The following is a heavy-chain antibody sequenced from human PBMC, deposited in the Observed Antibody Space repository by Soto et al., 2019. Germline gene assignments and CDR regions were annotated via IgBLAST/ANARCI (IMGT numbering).Heavy chain of an antibody. Sequence: EVQLLDSGGGLVQPGGSLRLSCAASGFTFNNYAMTWVRQAPGKGLEWVSALSGGGATTSYADSVKGRFTVSRDGYKNTLYLQMRSLRAEDTALYYCAKGRGGSGSLTPRVDFWGQGTLVTVSS. CDR2: LSGGGATT. CDR3: AKGRGGSGSLTPRVDF. V-gene: IGHV3-23*01. CDR1: GFTFNNYA. J-gene: IGHJ4*02. D-gene: IGHD3-10*01.